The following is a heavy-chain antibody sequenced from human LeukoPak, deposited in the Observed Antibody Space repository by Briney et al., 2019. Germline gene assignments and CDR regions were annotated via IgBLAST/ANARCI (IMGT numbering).Heavy chain of an antibody. J-gene: IGHJ4*02. Sequence: GASVKLSCKASPYTFNKYYIHWVRQAPGQGLEWMGVINPSGRSASYAQRFQGRVTMTTDTSTSTAYMELRSLRSDDTAVYYCARDTMITFGGVIGGSGYWGQGTLVTVSS. CDR2: INPSGRSA. CDR1: PYTFNKYY. D-gene: IGHD3-16*02. V-gene: IGHV1-46*02. CDR3: ARDTMITFGGVIGGSGY.